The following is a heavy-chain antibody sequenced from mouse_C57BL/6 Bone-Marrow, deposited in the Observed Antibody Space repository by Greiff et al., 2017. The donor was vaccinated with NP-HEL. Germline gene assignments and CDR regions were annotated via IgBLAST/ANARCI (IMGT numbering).Heavy chain of an antibody. CDR1: GYTFTSYG. V-gene: IGHV1-81*01. Sequence: VQVVESGAELAKPGASVKLSCKASGYTFTSYGISWVKQRPGQGLEWIGGIYPRSGNTYYNEKFKGKATLTADKSSSTAYMELRSLTSEDSAVYFCARQGYRKDRAMECWGQGASVTVSS. J-gene: IGHJ4*01. CDR2: IYPRSGNT. D-gene: IGHD2-12*01. CDR3: ARQGYRKDRAMEC.